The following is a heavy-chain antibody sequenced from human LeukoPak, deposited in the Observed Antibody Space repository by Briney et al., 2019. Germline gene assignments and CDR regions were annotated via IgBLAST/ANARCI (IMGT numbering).Heavy chain of an antibody. D-gene: IGHD6-13*01. CDR2: ISGSGGST. Sequence: GGSLRLSCAASGFTFSSYAMSWVRQAPGKGVEWVSAISGSGGSTYYADSVKGRFTISRDNSKNTLYLQMNSPRAEDTAVYYCAKDSSSWYSDYWGQGTLVTVSS. V-gene: IGHV3-23*01. CDR3: AKDSSSWYSDY. J-gene: IGHJ4*02. CDR1: GFTFSSYA.